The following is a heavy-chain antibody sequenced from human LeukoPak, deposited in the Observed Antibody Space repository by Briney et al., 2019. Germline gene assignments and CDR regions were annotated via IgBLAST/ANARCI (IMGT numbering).Heavy chain of an antibody. V-gene: IGHV3-7*03. D-gene: IGHD5-24*01. CDR2: IFPDGHQE. J-gene: IGHJ4*02. CDR3: ARWRWQQPEFDL. Sequence: GGSLRLSCVASGFSFSSYHMSWVRQAPGKGLGCVAHIFPDGHQESCDASVRGRFTVSRDNAKNSVFLQMNSPRVEDTAIYYCARWRWQQPEFDLWGQGALVTVSS. CDR1: GFSFSSYH.